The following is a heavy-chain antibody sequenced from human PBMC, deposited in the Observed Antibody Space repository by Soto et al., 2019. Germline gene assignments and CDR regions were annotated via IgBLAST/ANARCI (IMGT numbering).Heavy chain of an antibody. CDR2: ISWDGGNT. Sequence: GGSLRLSCAASGFTFDDYAMHWVRQAPGKGLEWVSLISWDGGNTYYADSVKGRFTISRDNSKNSLYLQMNSLRAEDTALYYCAKGTPYYFDYWGQGTLVTVSS. V-gene: IGHV3-43D*04. CDR3: AKGTPYYFDY. CDR1: GFTFDDYA. J-gene: IGHJ4*02.